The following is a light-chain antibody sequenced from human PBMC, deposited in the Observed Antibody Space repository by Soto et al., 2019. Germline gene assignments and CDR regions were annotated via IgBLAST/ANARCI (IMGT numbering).Light chain of an antibody. CDR3: QQYVTSPA. Sequence: EIVLTQSPGTLSLSPGERATLSCRASQSVSSNYLAWYQQKPGQAPRLLIYGASRRATGIPDRFSGSGSGTDFTLTISRPEPEDFAVYYCQQYVTSPAFGQGTKVEIK. CDR2: GAS. V-gene: IGKV3-20*01. J-gene: IGKJ1*01. CDR1: QSVSSNY.